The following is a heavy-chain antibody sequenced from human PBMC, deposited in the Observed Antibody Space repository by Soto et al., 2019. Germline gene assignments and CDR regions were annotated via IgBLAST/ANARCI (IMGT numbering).Heavy chain of an antibody. CDR1: AGSISSYY. CDR2: IYHSGST. J-gene: IGHJ5*02. Sequence: SETLSLTCTVSAGSISSYYWSWIRQPPGKGLEWIGDIYHSGSTNYNPSLKSRVTISVDTSKNQFSLKLSSVTAADTAVYYCASRTVTTENWFDPWSQGTLVTVSS. D-gene: IGHD4-17*01. CDR3: ASRTVTTENWFDP. V-gene: IGHV4-59*12.